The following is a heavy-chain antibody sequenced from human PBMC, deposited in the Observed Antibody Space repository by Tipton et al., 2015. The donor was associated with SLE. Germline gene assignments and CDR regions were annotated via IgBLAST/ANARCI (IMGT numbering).Heavy chain of an antibody. Sequence: TLSLTCTVSGGSIRSSNYYWGWIRQPPGKGLEWIGEINHSGSTNYNPSLKSRVTISVDTSKNQFSLKLSSVTAADTAVYYCARGAGDSPDAFDIWGQGTMVTVSS. D-gene: IGHD6-19*01. CDR2: INHSGST. J-gene: IGHJ3*02. CDR3: ARGAGDSPDAFDI. V-gene: IGHV4-39*07. CDR1: GGSIRSSNYY.